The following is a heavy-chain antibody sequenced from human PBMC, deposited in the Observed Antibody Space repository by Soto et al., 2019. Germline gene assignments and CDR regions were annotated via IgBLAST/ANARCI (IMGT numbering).Heavy chain of an antibody. CDR1: GGSISDYY. CDR2: INHSGIT. V-gene: IGHV4-34*01. Sequence: PSETLSLTCTVSGGSISDYYWSWIRQPPGKGLEWIGEINHSGITNYSPSLKSRVTMSVDTSKNQFSLKLTSVTAADTALYYCARFPFDSNDWTNPRYFDIWGQGTLVTVSS. CDR3: ARFPFDSNDWTNPRYFDI. D-gene: IGHD3-22*01. J-gene: IGHJ4*02.